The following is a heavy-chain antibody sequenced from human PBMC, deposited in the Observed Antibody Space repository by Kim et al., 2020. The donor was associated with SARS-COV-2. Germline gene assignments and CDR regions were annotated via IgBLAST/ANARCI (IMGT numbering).Heavy chain of an antibody. CDR1: GFTFSSYG. Sequence: GGSLRLSCAASGFTFSSYGMHWVRQAPGKGLEWVAVIWYDGSNKYYADSVKGRFTISRDNSKNTLYLQMNSLRAEDTAVYYCARDYPGRVRITIFGVVNRYYMDVWGKGTTVTVSS. CDR3: ARDYPGRVRITIFGVVNRYYMDV. D-gene: IGHD3-3*01. J-gene: IGHJ6*03. CDR2: IWYDGSNK. V-gene: IGHV3-33*01.